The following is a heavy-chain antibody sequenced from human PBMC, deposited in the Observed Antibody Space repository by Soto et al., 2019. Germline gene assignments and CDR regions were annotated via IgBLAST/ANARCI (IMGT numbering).Heavy chain of an antibody. V-gene: IGHV1-3*01. CDR3: ARSIVVVTALDY. CDR2: INAGNGNT. Sequence: ASVKGACKGSGYTLTSYAMRWVRQAPGQRLEWMGWINAGNGNTKYSQKFQGRVTITRDTSASTAYMELSSLRSEDTAVYYCARSIVVVTALDYWGQGTLVTVSS. J-gene: IGHJ4*02. D-gene: IGHD2-21*02. CDR1: GYTLTSYA.